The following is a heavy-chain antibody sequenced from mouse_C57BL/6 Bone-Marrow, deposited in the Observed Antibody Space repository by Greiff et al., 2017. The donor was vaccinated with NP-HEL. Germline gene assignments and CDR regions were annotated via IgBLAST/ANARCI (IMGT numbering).Heavy chain of an antibody. CDR1: GFNIKDYY. J-gene: IGHJ1*03. D-gene: IGHD1-1*01. V-gene: IGHV14-1*01. CDR3: TLLRFPHWYFGV. CDR2: IDPEDGDT. Sequence: VQLQQSGAELVRPGASVKLSCTASGFNIKDYYMHWVKQRPEQGLEWIGRIDPEDGDTEYAPKFQGKATMTADTSSNTAYLQLSSLTSEDTAVYYCTLLRFPHWYFGVWGTGTTVTVAT.